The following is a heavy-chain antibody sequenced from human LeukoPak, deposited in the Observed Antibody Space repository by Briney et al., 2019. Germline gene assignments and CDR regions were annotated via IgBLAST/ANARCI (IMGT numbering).Heavy chain of an antibody. V-gene: IGHV1-69*13. D-gene: IGHD2-2*01. CDR3: AGACSSTSRYYYYGMDV. J-gene: IGHJ6*02. Sequence: SVTVSFKASGGTFSNYAISWVRQAPGQGLEWMGGIIPIFGTANYAQKFQGRVTITADESTSTAYMELNSLRSEDTAVYYCAGACSSTSRYYYYGMDVWGQGTTVTVSS. CDR2: IIPIFGTA. CDR1: GGTFSNYA.